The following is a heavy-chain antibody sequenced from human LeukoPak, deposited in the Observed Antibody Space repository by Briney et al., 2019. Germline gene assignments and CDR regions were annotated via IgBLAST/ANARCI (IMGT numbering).Heavy chain of an antibody. D-gene: IGHD2-15*01. CDR2: INHSGRT. CDR3: ARDGGIATDNWFDP. J-gene: IGHJ5*02. CDR1: GGSFSGYY. V-gene: IGHV4-34*01. Sequence: SSETLSLTCAVYGGSFSGYYWSWIRQPPGKGLEWIGEINHSGRTNYNPSLKSRVTISLDTSKNQFSLKLSSVTAADTAVYYCARDGGIATDNWFDPWGQGTLVTVSS.